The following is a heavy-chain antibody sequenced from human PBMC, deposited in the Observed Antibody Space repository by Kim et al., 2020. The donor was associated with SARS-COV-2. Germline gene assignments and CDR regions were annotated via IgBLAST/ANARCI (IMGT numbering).Heavy chain of an antibody. V-gene: IGHV3-23*01. J-gene: IGHJ4*02. D-gene: IGHD2-21*02. CDR3: AKKAVTGICHYFDD. CDR1: GFTFSSSA. Sequence: GGSLRLSCAASGFTFSSSAMNWVRQAPGKGLEWVSTISSGGGRYSPDSVKGRISISRINCKNTLYLQIKRLRAVDTAVSFCAKKAVTGICHYFDDWGLGTLVTVSS. CDR2: ISSGGGR.